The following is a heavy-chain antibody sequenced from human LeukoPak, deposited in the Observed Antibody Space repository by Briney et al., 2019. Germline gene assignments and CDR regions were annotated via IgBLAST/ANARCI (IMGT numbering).Heavy chain of an antibody. CDR3: ARIYQRFGGIDY. V-gene: IGHV4-59*01. Sequence: SETLSLTCTVSGGSISSYYWSWIRQPPGKGLEWIGYIYYSGSTNYNPSLKSRVTISVDTSKNQFSLKLSSVTAADTAVYYCARIYQRFGGIDYWGQGTLVTVSS. J-gene: IGHJ4*02. CDR2: IYYSGST. CDR1: GGSISSYY. D-gene: IGHD3-10*01.